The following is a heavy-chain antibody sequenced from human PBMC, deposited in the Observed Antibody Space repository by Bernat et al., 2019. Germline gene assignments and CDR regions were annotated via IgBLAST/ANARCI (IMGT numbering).Heavy chain of an antibody. D-gene: IGHD5-18*01. CDR3: ARDQGQLWPVRKSNYYYYGMDV. J-gene: IGHJ6*02. Sequence: QVQLVESGGGVVQPGRSLRLSCAASGFTFSSYAMHWVRQAPGKGLEWVAVISYDGSNKYYADSVKGRFTISRDNSKNTLYLQMNSLRAEDTAVYYCARDQGQLWPVRKSNYYYYGMDVWGQGTTVTVSS. CDR2: ISYDGSNK. V-gene: IGHV3-30-3*01. CDR1: GFTFSSYA.